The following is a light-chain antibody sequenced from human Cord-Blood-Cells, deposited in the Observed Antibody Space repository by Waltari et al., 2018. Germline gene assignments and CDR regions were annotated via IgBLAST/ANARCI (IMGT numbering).Light chain of an antibody. V-gene: IGLV1-47*01. Sequence: QSVLTQPHSASGTPGQRVTISCSGSSSNIGSHYVYWYQQLPGTAPKLLIYRNNQRPSGVPDRFSGSKSGTSASLAISGLRSEDEADYYCAAWDDSLSGWVFGGGTKLTVL. CDR3: AAWDDSLSGWV. J-gene: IGLJ3*02. CDR1: SSNIGSHY. CDR2: RNN.